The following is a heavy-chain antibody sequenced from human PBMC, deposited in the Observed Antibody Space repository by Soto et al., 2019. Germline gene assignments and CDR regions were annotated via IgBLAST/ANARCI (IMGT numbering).Heavy chain of an antibody. D-gene: IGHD6-6*01. V-gene: IGHV1-2*02. CDR2: INPNSGGT. Sequence: EASVKVSCKASGYTFTGYYMHWVRQAPGQGLEWMGWINPNSGGTNYAQKFQGRVTMTRDTSISTAYMELSRLRSDDTAVYYCARDPDSSIATNWFDPWGQGTLVTVSS. CDR3: ARDPDSSIATNWFDP. CDR1: GYTFTGYY. J-gene: IGHJ5*02.